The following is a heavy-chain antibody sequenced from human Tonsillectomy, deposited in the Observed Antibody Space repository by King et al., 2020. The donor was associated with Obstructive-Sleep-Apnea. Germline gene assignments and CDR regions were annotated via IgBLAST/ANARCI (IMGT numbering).Heavy chain of an antibody. J-gene: IGHJ3*02. CDR3: ARGQPAIVAGTAFDM. CDR1: DGSISSYF. Sequence: VQLQESGPGLVKPSETLSLTCTVSDGSISSYFWSWIRQPPGKGLEWIGYIYYSGSTDYNPSLKSRVTISVDTSNNQFSLKLNSVTAADTAVYYCARGQPAIVAGTAFDMWGQGTMVTISS. V-gene: IGHV4-59*01. CDR2: IYYSGST. D-gene: IGHD6-13*01.